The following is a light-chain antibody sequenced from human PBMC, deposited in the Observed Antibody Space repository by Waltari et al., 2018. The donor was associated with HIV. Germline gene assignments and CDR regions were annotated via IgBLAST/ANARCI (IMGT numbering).Light chain of an antibody. J-gene: IGLJ3*02. V-gene: IGLV2-14*01. CDR2: DFG. Sequence: QSALTQPASVSGSPGQSIIISCTGTSSDVGGYNSVSCYQHHPGKAPKLIIFDFGNRPSGVSKRFSGSKAGNTASLTISGLQTEDDADYYCNSYTSTTTRWLFGGGTRLTVL. CDR1: SSDVGGYNS. CDR3: NSYTSTTTRWL.